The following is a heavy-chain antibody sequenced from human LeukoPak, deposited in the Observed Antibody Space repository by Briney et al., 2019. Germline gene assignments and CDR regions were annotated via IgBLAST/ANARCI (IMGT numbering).Heavy chain of an antibody. CDR2: ISGSGGST. Sequence: GSLRLSCAASGFTFSSYAMSWVRQAPGKGLKWVSSISGSGGSTYYADSVKGRFTISRDNSKNTLYLQMNSLRADDTAVYYCAKENGSYYGGADYWGQGTLVTVSS. D-gene: IGHD1-26*01. CDR3: AKENGSYYGGADY. V-gene: IGHV3-23*01. CDR1: GFTFSSYA. J-gene: IGHJ4*02.